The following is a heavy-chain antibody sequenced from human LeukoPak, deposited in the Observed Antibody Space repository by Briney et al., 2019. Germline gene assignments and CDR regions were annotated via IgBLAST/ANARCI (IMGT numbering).Heavy chain of an antibody. CDR3: AREGDYGDRYNWFDP. CDR1: GGTFSTYA. D-gene: IGHD4-17*01. J-gene: IGHJ5*02. Sequence: SVKVSCKASGGTFSTYAISWVRQAPGQGLEWMGRIIPILGIADYAQKFQGRVTITADKSTSTAYMELSSLRSEDTAVYYCAREGDYGDRYNWFDPWGQGTLVTVSS. V-gene: IGHV1-69*04. CDR2: IIPILGIA.